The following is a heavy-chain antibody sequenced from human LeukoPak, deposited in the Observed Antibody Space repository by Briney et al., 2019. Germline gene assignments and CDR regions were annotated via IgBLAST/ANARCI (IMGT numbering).Heavy chain of an antibody. CDR2: ISAYNGNT. CDR1: GYTFTSYG. CDR3: ARQYGSGSYYTHYYYYYYMDV. V-gene: IGHV1-18*01. J-gene: IGHJ6*03. Sequence: GASVKVSCKASGYTFTSYGISWVRQAPGQGLEWMGWISAYNGNTKYAQKLQGRVTMPTDTSTSTAYMELRSLRSDDTAVYYCARQYGSGSYYTHYYYYYYMDVWGKGTTVTISS. D-gene: IGHD3-10*01.